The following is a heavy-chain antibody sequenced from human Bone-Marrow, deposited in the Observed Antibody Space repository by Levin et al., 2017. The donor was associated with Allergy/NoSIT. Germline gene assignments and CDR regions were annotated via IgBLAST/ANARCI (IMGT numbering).Heavy chain of an antibody. J-gene: IGHJ6*02. CDR1: GGTFSSYA. V-gene: IGHV1-69*06. Sequence: RASVKVSCKASGGTFSSYAISWVRQAPGQGLEWMGGIIPIFGTANYAQKFQGRVTITADKSTSTAYMELSSLRSEDTAVYYCARDLNGDPPLAGMDVWGQGTTVTVSS. D-gene: IGHD4-17*01. CDR3: ARDLNGDPPLAGMDV. CDR2: IIPIFGTA.